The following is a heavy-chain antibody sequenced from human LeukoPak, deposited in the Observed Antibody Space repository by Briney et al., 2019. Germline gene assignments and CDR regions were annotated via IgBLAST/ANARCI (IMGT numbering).Heavy chain of an antibody. CDR3: ARGSPLLTGYLDDAFDI. V-gene: IGHV3-21*01. Sequence: GRSLRLSCAASGFTFSSYSMNWVRQAPGKGLEWVSSISSSSSYIYYADSVKGRFTISRDNAKNSLYLQMNSLRAEDTAVYYCARGSPLLTGYLDDAFDIWGQGTMVTVSS. D-gene: IGHD3-9*01. CDR2: ISSSSSYI. CDR1: GFTFSSYS. J-gene: IGHJ3*02.